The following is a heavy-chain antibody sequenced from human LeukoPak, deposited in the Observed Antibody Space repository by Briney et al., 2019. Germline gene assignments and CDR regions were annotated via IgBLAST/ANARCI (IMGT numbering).Heavy chain of an antibody. CDR1: GDSVSSNSAA. CDR2: TYYRSKWYN. Sequence: SQTLSLTCAISGDSVSSNSAAWNWIRQSPSRGLEWLGRTYYRSKWYNDYAVSVKSRITINPDTSKNQFSLQLNSVTPEDTAVYYCARDLLGYCSSTSCPGLYYYYGMDVWGQGTTVTVSS. V-gene: IGHV6-1*01. J-gene: IGHJ6*02. CDR3: ARDLLGYCSSTSCPGLYYYYGMDV. D-gene: IGHD2-2*01.